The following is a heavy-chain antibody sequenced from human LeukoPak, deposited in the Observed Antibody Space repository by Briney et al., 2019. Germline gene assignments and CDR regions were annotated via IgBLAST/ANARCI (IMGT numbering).Heavy chain of an antibody. V-gene: IGHV3-7*01. Sequence: GGSLRLSCAASGFTFSSYGMHWVRQAPGKGLEWVAKIKQDGSGEYYLDSVKGRFTISRDNAKNSLYLQMNSLRADDTAVYFCTTGYSSGWYNEGNYWGQGTLVTVSS. CDR2: IKQDGSGE. J-gene: IGHJ4*02. CDR1: GFTFSSYG. CDR3: TTGYSSGWYNEGNY. D-gene: IGHD6-19*01.